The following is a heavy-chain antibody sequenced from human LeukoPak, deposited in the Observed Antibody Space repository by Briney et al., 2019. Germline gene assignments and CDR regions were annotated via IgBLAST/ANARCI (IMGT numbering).Heavy chain of an antibody. Sequence: ASVKVSCKASGGTFSSYAISWVRQAPGQGLEWMGGIIPIFGTANYAQKFQGRVTITADESTSTAYMELSSLRSEDTAVYYCATPPPGAHSDYFDYWGQGILVTVSS. D-gene: IGHD1-26*01. CDR1: GGTFSSYA. V-gene: IGHV1-69*13. J-gene: IGHJ4*02. CDR2: IIPIFGTA. CDR3: ATPPPGAHSDYFDY.